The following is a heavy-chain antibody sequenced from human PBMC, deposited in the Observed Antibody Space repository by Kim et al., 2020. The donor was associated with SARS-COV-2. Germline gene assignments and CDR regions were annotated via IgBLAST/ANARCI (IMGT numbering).Heavy chain of an antibody. J-gene: IGHJ6*02. CDR2: INPNSGGT. D-gene: IGHD3-3*01. V-gene: IGHV1-2*06. CDR1: GYTFTGYY. CDR3: AREADFWSGYYNGMDV. Sequence: ASVKVSCKASGYTFTGYYMHWVRQAPGQGLEWMGRINPNSGGTNYAQKFQGRVTMTRDTSISTAYMELSRLRSDDTAVYYCAREADFWSGYYNGMDVWGQGTTVTVSS.